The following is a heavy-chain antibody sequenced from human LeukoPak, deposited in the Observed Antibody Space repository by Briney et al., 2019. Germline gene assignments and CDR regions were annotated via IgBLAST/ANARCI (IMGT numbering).Heavy chain of an antibody. D-gene: IGHD6-13*01. V-gene: IGHV3-48*03. J-gene: IGHJ6*03. CDR3: AREWMGYSSSRRYYYYYMDV. Sequence: TGGSLRLSCAASGFTFSSYEMNWVRQAPGKGLEWVSYISSSGSTIYYADSVKGRFTISRDNAKNSLYLQMNSLRAEDTAVYYCAREWMGYSSSRRYYYYYMDVWGKGTTVTVSS. CDR1: GFTFSSYE. CDR2: ISSSGSTI.